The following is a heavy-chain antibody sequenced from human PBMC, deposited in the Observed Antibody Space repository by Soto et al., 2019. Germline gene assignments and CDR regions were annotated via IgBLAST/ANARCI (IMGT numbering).Heavy chain of an antibody. J-gene: IGHJ6*02. CDR1: GYSFTIYW. V-gene: IGHV5-10-1*01. Sequence: GESLKISWKGSGYSFTIYWISWVRQMPGKGLEWMGRIDPSDSYTNYSPSFQGHVTISADKSISTAYLQWSSLKASDTAMYYCARRYIVATFDYGMDVWGQGTTVTVSS. D-gene: IGHD5-12*01. CDR2: IDPSDSYT. CDR3: ARRYIVATFDYGMDV.